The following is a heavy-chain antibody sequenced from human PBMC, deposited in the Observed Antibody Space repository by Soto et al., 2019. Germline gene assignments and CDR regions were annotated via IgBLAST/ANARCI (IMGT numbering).Heavy chain of an antibody. Sequence: GGSLRLSCAAPGFTFSNYGMSWVRQAPGKGLEWVSVMSGSGDDAYYADSVKGRFTISRDNSKNMLYPQMNSPRAEDTAVYFCAKKATIYAVHPADYWGHGTQVTVSS. D-gene: IGHD3-3*01. CDR1: GFTFSNYG. J-gene: IGHJ4*01. V-gene: IGHV3-23*01. CDR2: MSGSGDDA. CDR3: AKKATIYAVHPADY.